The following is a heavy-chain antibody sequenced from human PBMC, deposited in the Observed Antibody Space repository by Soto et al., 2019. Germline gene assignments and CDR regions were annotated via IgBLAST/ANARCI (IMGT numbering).Heavy chain of an antibody. CDR3: ATWFGAFDY. CDR1: GFTFSSYG. V-gene: IGHV3-30*03. D-gene: IGHD3-10*01. J-gene: IGHJ4*02. CDR2: ISYDGSNK. Sequence: QVQLVESGGGVVQPGRSLRLSCAASGFTFSSYGMHWVRQAPGKGLEWVAVISYDGSNKYYADSVKGRFTISRDNSKNTLYLQMNRLRAEDTAVYYWATWFGAFDYWGQGTLVNVSA.